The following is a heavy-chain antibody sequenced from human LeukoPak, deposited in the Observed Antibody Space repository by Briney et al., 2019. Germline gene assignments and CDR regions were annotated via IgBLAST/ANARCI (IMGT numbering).Heavy chain of an antibody. V-gene: IGHV4-59*08. CDR3: ARNLAAAGRGEAFDI. CDR1: GGSISSYY. Sequence: SETLSLTCTVSGGSISSYYWSWIRQPPGEGLEWIGYIYYSGSTNYNPSLKSRVTISVDTSKNQFSLKLSSVTAADTAVYYCARNLAAAGRGEAFDIWGQGTMVTVSS. CDR2: IYYSGST. J-gene: IGHJ3*02. D-gene: IGHD6-13*01.